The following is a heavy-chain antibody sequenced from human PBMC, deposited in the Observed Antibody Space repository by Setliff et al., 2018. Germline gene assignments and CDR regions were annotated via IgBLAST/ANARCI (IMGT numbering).Heavy chain of an antibody. CDR3: TRDYGFCSGGSCSYYGMDV. V-gene: IGHV3-21*01. Sequence: LRPSCAGSGFTFSSYTMNWVRQAPGKGLEWVSSIISSGSHIYYADSVKGRFTSSRDNAKNSLYLQMNSLRADDTAVYYCTRDYGFCSGGSCSYYGMDVWGQGTTVTVSS. D-gene: IGHD2-15*01. CDR2: IISSGSHI. J-gene: IGHJ6*02. CDR1: GFTFSSYT.